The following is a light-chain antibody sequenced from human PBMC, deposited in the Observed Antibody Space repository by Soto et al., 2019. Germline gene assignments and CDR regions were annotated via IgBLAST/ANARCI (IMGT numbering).Light chain of an antibody. Sequence: EIVMTQSPATMSVSPGERATLSCRASQSVSSNLAWYQQKPGQAPRLLMYGASTRATGIPARFSGSGSGMDFTLTISRLEPEDFAVYYCQQYRTFGQGTKVDIK. J-gene: IGKJ1*01. CDR3: QQYRT. CDR2: GAS. CDR1: QSVSSN. V-gene: IGKV3-15*01.